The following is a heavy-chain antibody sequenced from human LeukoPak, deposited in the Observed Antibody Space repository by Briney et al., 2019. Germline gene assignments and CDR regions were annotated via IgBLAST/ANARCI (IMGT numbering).Heavy chain of an antibody. CDR1: GFTFSNHA. J-gene: IGHJ6*02. Sequence: GGSLRLSCATSGFTFSNHAMHWVRQPTGKGLEWVSAIGTAGDTFYPGSVKGRFTISRENAKNSLSLQMNSLRAEDTAVYYCARTLRFFRFLDVWGQGTTVTVSS. CDR2: IGTAGDT. CDR3: ARTLRFFRFLDV. D-gene: IGHD3-3*01. V-gene: IGHV3-13*01.